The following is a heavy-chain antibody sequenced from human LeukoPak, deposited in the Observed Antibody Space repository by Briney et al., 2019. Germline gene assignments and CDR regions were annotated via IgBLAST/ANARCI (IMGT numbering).Heavy chain of an antibody. CDR1: GFTFSSYG. J-gene: IGHJ4*02. CDR2: IWYDGSNK. CDR3: ARDGYNFSGFDY. D-gene: IGHD5-24*01. V-gene: IGHV3-33*08. Sequence: GGSLRLSCAASGFTFSSYGMHWVRQAPGKGLEWVAVIWYDGSNKYYADSVKGRFTISRDNSKNTLYLQMNSLRAEDTAVYYCARDGYNFSGFDYWGQGTLVTVSS.